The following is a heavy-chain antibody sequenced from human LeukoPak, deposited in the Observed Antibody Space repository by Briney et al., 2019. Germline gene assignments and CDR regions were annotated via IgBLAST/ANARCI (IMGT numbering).Heavy chain of an antibody. CDR2: IDGSNTNT. D-gene: IGHD2-15*01. CDR1: AFTFSNYA. Sequence: GGSLRLSCAASAFTFSNYAMSWVRQAPGRGLEWVSTIDGSNTNTYYADSVKGRFTISRDNSKNTLYLQINSLRAEDTALYFCATDGFRGDCNAGSCYPFDPWGQGTLVIVSS. J-gene: IGHJ5*02. CDR3: ATDGFRGDCNAGSCYPFDP. V-gene: IGHV3-23*01.